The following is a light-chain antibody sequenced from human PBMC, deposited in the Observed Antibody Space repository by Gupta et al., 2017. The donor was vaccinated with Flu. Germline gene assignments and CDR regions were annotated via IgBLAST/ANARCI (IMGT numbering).Light chain of an antibody. CDR2: KAS. V-gene: IGKV1-5*03. CDR1: QNIEDW. J-gene: IGKJ2*01. Sequence: DVHLTQSPPLLATFVGDRVTITCRASQNIEDWLAWYQQKPGTAPKLLISKASTLQSGVPSRFSGSGSGTDFTLTINNRQPDDSAIYICHQYDSYSPYTFGQGTKLLIK. CDR3: HQYDSYSPYT.